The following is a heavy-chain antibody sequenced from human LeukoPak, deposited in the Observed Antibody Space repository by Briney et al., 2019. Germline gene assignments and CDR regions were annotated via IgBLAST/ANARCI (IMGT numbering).Heavy chain of an antibody. V-gene: IGHV3-21*01. Sequence: GGSLRLSCAASGFTFSSYSMNWVRQAPGKGLEWVSSISSSSSYIYYADSVKGRFTISRDNAKNSLYLQMNSLGAEDTAVYYCASGGHDAFDIWGQGTMVTVSS. D-gene: IGHD3-16*01. J-gene: IGHJ3*02. CDR1: GFTFSSYS. CDR3: ASGGHDAFDI. CDR2: ISSSSSYI.